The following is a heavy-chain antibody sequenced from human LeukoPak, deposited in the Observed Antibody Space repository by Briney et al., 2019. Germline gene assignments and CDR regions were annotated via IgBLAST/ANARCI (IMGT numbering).Heavy chain of an antibody. J-gene: IGHJ4*02. CDR3: ARELPYYDSSGYYPYFDF. D-gene: IGHD3-22*01. V-gene: IGHV3-48*03. Sequence: PGGSLRLSCAASGFTFSSYEMNWVRQAPGKGLEWVSYISSSGSTIYYADSVKGRFTISRDNAKNSLYLQMNSLRAEDTAVYYCARELPYYDSSGYYPYFDFCCQGTLVMVSS. CDR1: GFTFSSYE. CDR2: ISSSGSTI.